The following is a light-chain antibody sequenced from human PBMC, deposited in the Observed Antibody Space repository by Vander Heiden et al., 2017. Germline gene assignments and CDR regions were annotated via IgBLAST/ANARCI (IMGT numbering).Light chain of an antibody. V-gene: IGKV3-15*01. CDR1: QSISNN. CDR3: LKFNNRPPYT. Sequence: SPATLSVSPGERATLSCRASQSISNNLAWYQQKPGQAPRLLIYDASVRFTGVPARFSGSGSGTDFTLTISSLQSEDFAVYYCLKFNNRPPYTFGQGTKLEIK. CDR2: DAS. J-gene: IGKJ2*01.